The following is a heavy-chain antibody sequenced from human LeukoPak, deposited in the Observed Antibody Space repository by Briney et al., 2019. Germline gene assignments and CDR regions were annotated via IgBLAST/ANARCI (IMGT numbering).Heavy chain of an antibody. V-gene: IGHV4-39*01. Sequence: SETLSLTCTVSGGSISSYYWSWIRQPPGKGLEWIGSIYYSGSTYYNPSLKSRVTISVDTSKNQFSLKLSSVTAADTAVYHCARVGRWLHRDAFDIWGQGTMVTVSS. D-gene: IGHD5-24*01. J-gene: IGHJ3*02. CDR2: IYYSGST. CDR1: GGSISSYY. CDR3: ARVGRWLHRDAFDI.